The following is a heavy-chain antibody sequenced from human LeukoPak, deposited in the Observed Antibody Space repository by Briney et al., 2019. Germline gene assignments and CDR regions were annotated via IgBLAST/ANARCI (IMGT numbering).Heavy chain of an antibody. CDR2: ISGSGDDT. CDR3: AKGSGYDTDFDY. Sequence: GGSLRLSCAASGFTFSTYVMSWVRQAPGKGLEWVSGISGSGDDTYYADSVKGRFTISRDNSENTLYLQMNSLRAEDTAVYYCAKGSGYDTDFDYWGQGTLVTVSS. V-gene: IGHV3-23*01. CDR1: GFTFSTYV. J-gene: IGHJ4*02. D-gene: IGHD3-9*01.